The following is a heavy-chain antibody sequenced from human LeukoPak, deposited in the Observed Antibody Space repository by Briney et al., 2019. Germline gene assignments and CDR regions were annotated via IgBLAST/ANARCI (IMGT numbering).Heavy chain of an antibody. Sequence: SVTVSCKASGGTFSSYAISWVRQAPGQGLEWMGGIIPIFGTANYAQKFQGRVTITADESTSTAYMELSSLRSEDTAVYYCARDLTMVRGVHHAFDIWGQGTMVTVSS. CDR3: ARDLTMVRGVHHAFDI. CDR2: IIPIFGTA. V-gene: IGHV1-69*13. CDR1: GGTFSSYA. J-gene: IGHJ3*02. D-gene: IGHD3-10*01.